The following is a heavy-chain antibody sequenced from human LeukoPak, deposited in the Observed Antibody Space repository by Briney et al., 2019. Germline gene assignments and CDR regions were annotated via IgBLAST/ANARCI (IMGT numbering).Heavy chain of an antibody. V-gene: IGHV1-46*01. CDR3: ARAYVSGGSCCTFDY. CDR2: INPSGGST. D-gene: IGHD2-15*01. J-gene: IGHJ4*02. CDR1: GYTFTSYY. Sequence: ASVKVSCKASGYTFTSYYMHWVRQAPGQGLEWMGIINPSGGSTSYAQKFQGRVTMTRDMSMSTVYMELSSLRSEDTAVYYCARAYVSGGSCCTFDYWGQGTLVTVSS.